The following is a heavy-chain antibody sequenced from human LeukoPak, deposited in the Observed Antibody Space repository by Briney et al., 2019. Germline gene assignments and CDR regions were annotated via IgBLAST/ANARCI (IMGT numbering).Heavy chain of an antibody. J-gene: IGHJ4*02. D-gene: IGHD3-16*01. CDR2: ISSRGSVI. V-gene: IGHV3-21*01. Sequence: GGSLRLSFATSGFTFSDYTMNWVRQAPGKRLEWLSSISSRGSVIYYADSVKGRFTISRDNANNSLYLQMNSLRADDTAVYYCARDLGARGYWGRGILVTLSS. CDR3: ARDLGARGY. CDR1: GFTFSDYT.